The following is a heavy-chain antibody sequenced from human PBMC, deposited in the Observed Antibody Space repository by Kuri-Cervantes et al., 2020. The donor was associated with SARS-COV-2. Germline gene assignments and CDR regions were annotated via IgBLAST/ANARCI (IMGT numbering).Heavy chain of an antibody. D-gene: IGHD6-19*01. J-gene: IGHJ4*02. V-gene: IGHV3-53*01. CDR1: GFIVSSSY. Sequence: GGSLRLSCAASGFIVSSSYMSWVRQAPGKGLEWVSIIYAGGGTYYADSVKGQFTISRDNSKNTLYLQMNSLRAEDTAVYYCAKVGTSIAVSGRLDYWGQGTLVTVSS. CDR2: IYAGGGT. CDR3: AKVGTSIAVSGRLDY.